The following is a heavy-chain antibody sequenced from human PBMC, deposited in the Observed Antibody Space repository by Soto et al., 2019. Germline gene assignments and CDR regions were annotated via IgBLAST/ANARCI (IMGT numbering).Heavy chain of an antibody. CDR1: GFTVSSNY. CDR2: IYSGGST. CDR3: ARDPPRIAARTFDY. D-gene: IGHD6-6*01. Sequence: GGSLRLSCAASGFTVSSNYMSWVRQAPGKGLEWVSVIYSGGSTYYADSVKGRFTISRDNSKNTLYLQMNSLRAEDTAVYYCARDPPRIAARTFDYWGQGTLVTVSS. V-gene: IGHV3-66*01. J-gene: IGHJ4*02.